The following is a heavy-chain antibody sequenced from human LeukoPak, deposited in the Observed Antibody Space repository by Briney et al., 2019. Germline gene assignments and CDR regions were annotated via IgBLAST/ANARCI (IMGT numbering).Heavy chain of an antibody. CDR3: AIFHNWNDPRSYYYYGMDV. D-gene: IGHD1-1*01. J-gene: IGHJ6*04. CDR2: IIPIFGTA. CDR1: GGTFSSYA. Sequence: SVKVSCKASGGTFSSYAISWVRQAPGQGLEWMGGIIPIFGTANYAQKFQGRVTITADESTSTTYMELSSLRSEDTAVYYCAIFHNWNDPRSYYYYGMDVWGKGTTVTVSS. V-gene: IGHV1-69*01.